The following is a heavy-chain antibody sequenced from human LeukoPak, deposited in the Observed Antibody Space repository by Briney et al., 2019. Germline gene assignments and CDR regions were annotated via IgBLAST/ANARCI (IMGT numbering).Heavy chain of an antibody. V-gene: IGHV3-74*01. CDR2: IKNDGSRT. CDR1: GFTFSSYE. CDR3: AKSDWFDP. J-gene: IGHJ5*02. Sequence: PGGSLRLSCAASGFTFSSYEMNWVRQAPGKGLVWVARIKNDGSRTTYADSVKGRFTISRDNAKNTLYLHMNSLRVEDTAVYYCAKSDWFDPWGQGTLVTVSS.